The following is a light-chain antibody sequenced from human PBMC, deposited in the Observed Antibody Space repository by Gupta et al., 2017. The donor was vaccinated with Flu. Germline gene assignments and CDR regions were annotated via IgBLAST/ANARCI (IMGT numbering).Light chain of an antibody. CDR3: QQYNRYAFT. V-gene: IGKV1-5*03. CDR1: QSISNW. CDR2: RAS. J-gene: IGKJ3*01. Sequence: IQMTQSPSTLSASVGDRVTITCRASQSISNWLAWYQQKPGKAPNLLIYRASTLESGVPSRFSASGSGTEFTLTITSLQPDDSATYYCQQYNRYAFTFGPGTKVEI.